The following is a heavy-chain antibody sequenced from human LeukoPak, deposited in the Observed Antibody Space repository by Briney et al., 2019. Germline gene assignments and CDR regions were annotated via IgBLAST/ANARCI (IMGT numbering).Heavy chain of an antibody. V-gene: IGHV3-11*01. CDR1: GFTFSDYY. CDR3: ARINKVPGGYHPLAS. CDR2: ISSSGSTI. Sequence: GGSLKLSCAASGFTFSDYYMSWIRQALGKGLEWVSYISSSGSTIYYADSVKGRFTISRDNAKNSLYLQMNSLRAEDTAVYYGARINKVPGGYHPLASGGQGPRLTVS. D-gene: IGHD3-10*01. J-gene: IGHJ4*02.